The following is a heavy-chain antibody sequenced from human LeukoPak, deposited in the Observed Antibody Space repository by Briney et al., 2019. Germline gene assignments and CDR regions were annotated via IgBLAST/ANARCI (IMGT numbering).Heavy chain of an antibody. CDR1: GYTFTSYD. J-gene: IGHJ6*02. CDR3: ARDNYPNGMDV. CDR2: MNPNSGNT. V-gene: IGHV1-8*01. Sequence: ASVKVSCKVSGYTFTSYDINWVRQATGQGLEWMGWMNPNSGNTGYAQKFQGRVTMTRITSMSTAYLELSSLGSDDTAVYFCARDNYPNGMDVWGQGTTVTVSS. D-gene: IGHD1-1*01.